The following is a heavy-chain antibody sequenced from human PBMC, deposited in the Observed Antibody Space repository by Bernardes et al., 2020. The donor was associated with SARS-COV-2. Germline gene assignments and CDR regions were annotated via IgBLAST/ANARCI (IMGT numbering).Heavy chain of an antibody. D-gene: IGHD2-8*01. V-gene: IGHV4-59*08. CDR3: ARHARDCTRGVCQTYYYYAMDV. Sequence: SETLSLTCTVSGGSIRSYYWSWIRQPPGQGLEWIGYIYYSGTTNYSPSLKSRVTISIDTSKNQFSLKLSSVTAADTAVYYCARHARDCTRGVCQTYYYYAMDVWGQGTTVTVSS. CDR1: GGSIRSYY. CDR2: IYYSGTT. J-gene: IGHJ6*02.